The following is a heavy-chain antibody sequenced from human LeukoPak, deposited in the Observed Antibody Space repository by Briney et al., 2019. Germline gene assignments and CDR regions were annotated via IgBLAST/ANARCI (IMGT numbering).Heavy chain of an antibody. D-gene: IGHD4-11*01. J-gene: IGHJ6*03. CDR1: GWIFNSCW. Sequence: GGALEISCQGPGWIFNSCWLVLVLELPAHRLERRVVRYPGDSDTRYSPSFQGQVILSADKSINPTYLQWNSLKASDTAMYYCARGGNDYTQYTVRYYMDVWARGTTVTVSS. CDR3: ARGGNDYTQYTVRYYMDV. CDR2: RYPGDSDT. V-gene: IGHV5-51*01.